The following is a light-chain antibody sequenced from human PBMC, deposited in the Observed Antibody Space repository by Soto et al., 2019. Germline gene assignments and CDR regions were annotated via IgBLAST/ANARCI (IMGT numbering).Light chain of an antibody. J-gene: IGKJ5*01. CDR1: QSISCW. Sequence: DIQMTQSPSTLSASVGDRVTITCRASQSISCWLAWYQHKPGKAPTLLIYAASSLQSGVPSRFSGSGSGAAFTLTINNLQPEDFATYYCQQSYITPPLTFGQGTRLENK. CDR3: QQSYITPPLT. V-gene: IGKV1-39*01. CDR2: AAS.